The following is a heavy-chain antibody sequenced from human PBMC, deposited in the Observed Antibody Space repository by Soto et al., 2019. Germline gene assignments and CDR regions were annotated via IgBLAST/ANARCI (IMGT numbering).Heavy chain of an antibody. CDR1: GFTLSGYG. Sequence: QVQLVESGGGVVQPGRSLRLSCAASGFTLSGYGMHWVRQAPGKGLEWVATIWYDGGNNYYADSVKGRFTISRDNSKNTRCRRLDSLRGEDTAVYYCARQRGYSYGPSGNAAFDIWGQGTMVTVSS. D-gene: IGHD5-18*01. J-gene: IGHJ3*02. CDR3: ARQRGYSYGPSGNAAFDI. V-gene: IGHV3-33*01. CDR2: IWYDGGNN.